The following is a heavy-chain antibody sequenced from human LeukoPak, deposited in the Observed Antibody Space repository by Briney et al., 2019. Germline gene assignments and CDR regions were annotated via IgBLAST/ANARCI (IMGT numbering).Heavy chain of an antibody. Sequence: GGSLRLSCAASGFTFGTYTLNWVRQAPGKGLEWVSSISSSSRYIYYADSVKGRFTISRDNAKNSLYLQMNSLRADDTAVYYCARGHTAVTRHFDFWGQGILVTVSS. J-gene: IGHJ4*02. CDR3: ARGHTAVTRHFDF. CDR2: ISSSSRYI. D-gene: IGHD4-17*01. CDR1: GFTFGTYT. V-gene: IGHV3-21*01.